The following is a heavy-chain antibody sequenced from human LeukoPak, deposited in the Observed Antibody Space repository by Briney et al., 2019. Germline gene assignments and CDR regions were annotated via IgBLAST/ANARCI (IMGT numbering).Heavy chain of an antibody. V-gene: IGHV3-21*06. CDR3: ARSTRGKLTTDT. J-gene: IGHJ5*02. CDR1: GFSFSSDN. Sequence: GGSLRLSCSASGFSFSSDNMNWIRKAPGRGLEWVSSISSRSSFIYYAGSVKGRFTISRDDAKNPLYLQMNSLRAEDTAVYYCARSTRGKLTTDTWGQGTLVTVSS. CDR2: ISSRSSFI. D-gene: IGHD3-3*01.